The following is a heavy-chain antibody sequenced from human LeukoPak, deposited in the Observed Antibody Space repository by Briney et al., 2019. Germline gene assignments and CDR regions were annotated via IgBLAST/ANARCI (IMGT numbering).Heavy chain of an antibody. J-gene: IGHJ4*02. CDR1: GFTFSDYY. CDR3: ARGGNYYAFDY. CDR2: ISSSGIII. V-gene: IGHV3-11*01. Sequence: GGSLRLSCAASGFTFSDYYMSWIRQAPGKGLEWVSDISSSGIIISYADSVKGRFTISRDNAKNSLFLQMNSLGAEDTAVYYCARGGNYYAFDYWGQGTLVTASS. D-gene: IGHD1-26*01.